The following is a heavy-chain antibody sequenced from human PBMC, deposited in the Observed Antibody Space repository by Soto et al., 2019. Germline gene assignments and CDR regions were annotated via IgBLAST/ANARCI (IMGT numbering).Heavy chain of an antibody. CDR1: GFTFSSYG. Sequence: QVQLVESGGGVVQPGRSLRLSCAASGFTFSSYGMHWVRQAPGKGLEWVAVISYDGSNKYYADSVKGRFTISRDNSKNTLYLQMNSLRAEDTAVYYCAKDFGSTVTTYYYYYYGMDVWGQGTTVTVSS. J-gene: IGHJ6*02. D-gene: IGHD4-17*01. CDR3: AKDFGSTVTTYYYYYYGMDV. V-gene: IGHV3-30*18. CDR2: ISYDGSNK.